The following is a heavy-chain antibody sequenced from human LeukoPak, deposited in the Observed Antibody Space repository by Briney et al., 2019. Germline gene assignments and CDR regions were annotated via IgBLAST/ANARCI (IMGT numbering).Heavy chain of an antibody. J-gene: IGHJ5*02. CDR2: IIPIFGTA. Sequence: GASVKVSCKASGGTFSSYAISWVRQAPGQGLEWMGEIIPIFGTANYAQKFQGRVTITADESTSTAYMELSSLRSEDTAVYYCARTVATIGWFDPWGQGTLVTVSS. CDR1: GGTFSSYA. CDR3: ARTVATIGWFDP. V-gene: IGHV1-69*13. D-gene: IGHD5-12*01.